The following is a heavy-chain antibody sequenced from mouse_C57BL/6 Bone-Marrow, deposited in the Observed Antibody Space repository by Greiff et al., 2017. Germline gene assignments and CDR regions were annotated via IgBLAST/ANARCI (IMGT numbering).Heavy chain of an antibody. CDR2: IRNKANNHAT. V-gene: IGHV6-6*01. CDR1: GFTFSDAW. D-gene: IGHD2-1*01. Sequence: AGGSMKLSCAASGFTFSDAWMDWVRQSPEKGLEWVAEIRNKANNHATYYAESVKGRFTISRDDSKSSVYLQMNSLRAEDTGIYYCTTEGNYTPFAYWGQGTLVTVSA. J-gene: IGHJ3*01. CDR3: TTEGNYTPFAY.